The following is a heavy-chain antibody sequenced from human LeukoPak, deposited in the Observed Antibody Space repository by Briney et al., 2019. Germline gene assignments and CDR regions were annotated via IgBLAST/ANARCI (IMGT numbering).Heavy chain of an antibody. Sequence: ASVKVSYKPSGYTFTRYVIIGVGQAPGQELAGMGWVSAYNGNTNYAQKLQGRVTMTTDTSTSTAYMELRSLRSDDTAVYYCARDPYYYDSSGSRPLDYWGQGTLVTVSS. CDR1: GYTFTRYV. CDR2: VSAYNGNT. J-gene: IGHJ4*02. D-gene: IGHD3-22*01. CDR3: ARDPYYYDSSGSRPLDY. V-gene: IGHV1-18*01.